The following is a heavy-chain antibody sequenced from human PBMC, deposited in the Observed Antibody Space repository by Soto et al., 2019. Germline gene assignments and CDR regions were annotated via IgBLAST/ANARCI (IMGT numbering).Heavy chain of an antibody. CDR3: AGIIVETTYYDFWSGYPPAPYYYYGMDV. V-gene: IGHV1-69*13. D-gene: IGHD3-3*01. J-gene: IGHJ6*02. Sequence: SVKVSCKASGGTFSSYAISWVRQAPGQGLEWMGGIIPIFGTANYAQKFQGRVTITADESTSTAYMELSSLRSEDTAVYYCAGIIVETTYYDFWSGYPPAPYYYYGMDVWGQGTTVTVSS. CDR1: GGTFSSYA. CDR2: IIPIFGTA.